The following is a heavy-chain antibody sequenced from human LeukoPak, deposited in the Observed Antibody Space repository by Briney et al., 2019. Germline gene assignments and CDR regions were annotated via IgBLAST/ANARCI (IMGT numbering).Heavy chain of an antibody. D-gene: IGHD2-15*01. CDR2: ISGGGNT. CDR3: ARDPYCSGGSCYQG. Sequence: PGGSLRLSCAASGFTVSSDYMSLVRQAPGKGLEWVSVISGGGNTYYADTVKGRFTISRDNSKNTLYLQMHSLRAEDTAVYYCARDPYCSGGSCYQGWGQGTLVTVSS. V-gene: IGHV3-66*01. J-gene: IGHJ4*02. CDR1: GFTVSSDY.